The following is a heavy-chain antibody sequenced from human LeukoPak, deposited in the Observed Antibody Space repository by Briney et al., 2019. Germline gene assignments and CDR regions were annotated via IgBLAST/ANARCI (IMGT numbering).Heavy chain of an antibody. J-gene: IGHJ4*02. Sequence: GGSLRLSCAASGFTFNSYWMHWVRQVPGKGLVWVSRINGDGSNPSYADSVKGRFAISRDNSKNTLYLQMNSLRAEDTAVYYCAKDKYYFDYWGQGTLVTVSS. V-gene: IGHV3-74*01. CDR1: GFTFNSYW. CDR2: INGDGSNP. CDR3: AKDKYYFDY.